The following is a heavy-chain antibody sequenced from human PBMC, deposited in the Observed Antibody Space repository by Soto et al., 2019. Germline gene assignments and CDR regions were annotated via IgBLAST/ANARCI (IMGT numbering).Heavy chain of an antibody. Sequence: AWWSLRLSCAASGFTCDDYAMHWGRQAPGKGLEWVSGISWNSDNIGYADSVKGRFTISRDNVKNSLYLQMNSLRAEDTALYYCAKDLYSNYGDAFDIWGQGTMVTVSS. V-gene: IGHV3-9*01. CDR2: ISWNSDNI. CDR3: AKDLYSNYGDAFDI. D-gene: IGHD4-4*01. CDR1: GFTCDDYA. J-gene: IGHJ3*02.